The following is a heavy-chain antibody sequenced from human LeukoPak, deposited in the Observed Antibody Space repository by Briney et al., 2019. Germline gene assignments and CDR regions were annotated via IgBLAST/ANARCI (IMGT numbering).Heavy chain of an antibody. CDR2: INHSGST. CDR3: ARAWYQLLAYFDY. Sequence: SETPSLTCAVYGGSFSGYYWSWIRQPPGKGLEWIGEINHSGSTNYNPSLKSRVTISVDTSKNQLPLKLSSVTAADTAVYYCARAWYQLLAYFDYWGQGTLVTVSS. D-gene: IGHD2-2*01. CDR1: GGSFSGYY. J-gene: IGHJ4*02. V-gene: IGHV4-34*01.